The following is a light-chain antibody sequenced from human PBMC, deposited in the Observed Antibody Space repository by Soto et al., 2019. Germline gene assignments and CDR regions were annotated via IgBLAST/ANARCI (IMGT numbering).Light chain of an antibody. CDR2: GAS. Sequence: ESVLTQCPGTRSFSPLERSTLSCGASQSVTSSYLAWYQHKRGQAPRLLIYGASSRATGISDRFSGSGSGTDFTLTISRLEPEDFAVYYCQQYGNSPITFGQGTRLEIK. J-gene: IGKJ5*01. CDR3: QQYGNSPIT. V-gene: IGKV3-20*01. CDR1: QSVTSSY.